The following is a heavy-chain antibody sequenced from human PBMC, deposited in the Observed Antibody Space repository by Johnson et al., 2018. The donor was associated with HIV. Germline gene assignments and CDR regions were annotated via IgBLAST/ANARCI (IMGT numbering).Heavy chain of an antibody. V-gene: IGHV3-7*01. J-gene: IGHJ3*02. CDR3: ARDWDAFDI. CDR2: IKQDGSEK. Sequence: VQLVESGGGLVQPGGSLRLSCAASGSTFSSSWMSWVRQAPGKGLEWVANIKQDGSEKYYVDSVKGRFTISRDNAKNSLYLQMNSLRAEDTAVYYCARDWDAFDIWGQGAMVTVSS. CDR1: GSTFSSSW.